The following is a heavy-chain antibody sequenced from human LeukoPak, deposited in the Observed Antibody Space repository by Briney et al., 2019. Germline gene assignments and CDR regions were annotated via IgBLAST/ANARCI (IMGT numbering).Heavy chain of an antibody. J-gene: IGHJ4*02. D-gene: IGHD2-15*01. Sequence: SETLSLTCTVSGGSISSYYWSWIRQPPGKGLEWIGSIYYSGSTNYNPSLKSRVTISVDTSKNQFSLKLSSVTAADTAVYYCAREVLYCSGGSCYPLYYFDYWGQGTLVTVSS. CDR2: IYYSGST. CDR3: AREVLYCSGGSCYPLYYFDY. V-gene: IGHV4-59*01. CDR1: GGSISSYY.